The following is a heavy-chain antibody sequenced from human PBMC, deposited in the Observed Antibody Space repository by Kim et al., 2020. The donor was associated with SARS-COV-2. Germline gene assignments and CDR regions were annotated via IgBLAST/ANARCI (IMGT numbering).Heavy chain of an antibody. Sequence: ASVKVSCKASGYTFTSYGISWVRQAPGQGLEWMGWISAYNGNTNYAQKPQGRVTMTTDTSTSTAYMELRSLRSDDTAVYYCARDRGPNDYGDAGGYWGQGTLVTVSS. CDR2: ISAYNGNT. CDR3: ARDRGPNDYGDAGGY. CDR1: GYTFTSYG. D-gene: IGHD4-17*01. V-gene: IGHV1-18*01. J-gene: IGHJ4*02.